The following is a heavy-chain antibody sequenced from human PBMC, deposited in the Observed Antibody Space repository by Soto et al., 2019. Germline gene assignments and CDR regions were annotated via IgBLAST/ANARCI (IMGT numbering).Heavy chain of an antibody. V-gene: IGHV3-30-3*01. CDR2: ISFDGTNK. J-gene: IGHJ4*02. CDR1: GFTFSSHA. D-gene: IGHD3-22*01. Sequence: GGSLRLSCAATGFTFSSHAMNWVRQAPGKGLEWVSVISFDGTNKYYAESVRGRYTISRDNSKNVLYLDMNSLRPDDTAIYYCARAHGPYYDSSYYGLARNYFGYWGQGVLVTSPQ. CDR3: ARAHGPYYDSSYYGLARNYFGY.